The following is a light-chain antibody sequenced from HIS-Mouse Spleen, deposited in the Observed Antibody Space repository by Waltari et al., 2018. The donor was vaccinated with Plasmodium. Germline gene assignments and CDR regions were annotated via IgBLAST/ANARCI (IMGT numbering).Light chain of an antibody. CDR3: QQYNSYWT. Sequence: DIQMTQSPSTLSASVVDRVTITCRASQSISSWLAWYQPKPGKAPKLLIYKASSLESGVPSRFSGSGSGTEFTLTISSLQPDDFATYYCQQYNSYWTFGQGTKVEIK. V-gene: IGKV1-5*03. CDR1: QSISSW. J-gene: IGKJ1*01. CDR2: KAS.